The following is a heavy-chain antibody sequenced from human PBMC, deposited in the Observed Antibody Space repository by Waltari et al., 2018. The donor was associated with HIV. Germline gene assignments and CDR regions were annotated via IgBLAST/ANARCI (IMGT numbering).Heavy chain of an antibody. Sequence: QVQLVQSGAEVKKPGASVRVYCKASGYTFSNYDMNWVRQASGQGLEWMGWMNPNSGATGYAQKFQGRVSMTRSTSIRTAYMELSSLTSEDTAVYYCARTDRGVNGQEFDYWGQGTLVTVSS. CDR2: MNPNSGAT. J-gene: IGHJ4*02. V-gene: IGHV1-8*01. CDR1: GYTFSNYD. CDR3: ARTDRGVNGQEFDY. D-gene: IGHD3-10*01.